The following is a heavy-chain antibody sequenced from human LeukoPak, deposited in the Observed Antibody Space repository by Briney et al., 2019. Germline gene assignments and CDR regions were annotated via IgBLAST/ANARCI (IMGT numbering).Heavy chain of an antibody. CDR1: GGSISSSNW. Sequence: SGTLSLTCAVSGGSISSSNWWSWVRQPPGKGLEWIGEIYHSGSTNYNPSLKSRVTISVDKSKNQFSLKLSSVTAADTAVYYCATAAGYSSGWVWFDPRGQGTLVTVSS. J-gene: IGHJ5*02. CDR3: ATAAGYSSGWVWFDP. D-gene: IGHD6-19*01. CDR2: IYHSGST. V-gene: IGHV4-4*02.